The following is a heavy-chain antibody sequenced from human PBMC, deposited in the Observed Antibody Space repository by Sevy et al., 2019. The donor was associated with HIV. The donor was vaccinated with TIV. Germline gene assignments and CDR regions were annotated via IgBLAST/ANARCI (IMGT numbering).Heavy chain of an antibody. D-gene: IGHD3-10*01. V-gene: IGHV3-9*01. J-gene: IGHJ6*02. Sequence: SLKISCAASGFKFNDFAMHWVRQAPGKGLEWVSGISWNSGNIDYEDSVKGRFTISRDNAKNSLYLQMNRLRNEENMAMGTSGKARLTISRDNAKNSLYLQMNSLRTEDTALYYCAKDIGCGWGQGCYYSGMDVWGQGTTVTVSS. CDR2: ISWNSGNI. CDR3: SGKARLTISRDNAKNSLYLQMNSLRTEDTALYYCAKDIGCGWGQGCYYSGMDV. CDR1: GFKFNDFA.